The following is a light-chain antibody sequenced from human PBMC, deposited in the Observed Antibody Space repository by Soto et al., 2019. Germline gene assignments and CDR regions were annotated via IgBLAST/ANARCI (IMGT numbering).Light chain of an antibody. CDR3: HLYNTYSPT. V-gene: IGKV1-5*03. CDR1: QTIGTW. Sequence: DIQLTQSPSTLSASVGDRVIITCRASQTIGTWLAWYQERPGKATKLLIYKASTLESGVPSRFSGSGSGTEFTLSISNLQTEDFATYYCHLYNTYSPTLGQGTKLDI. J-gene: IGKJ2*01. CDR2: KAS.